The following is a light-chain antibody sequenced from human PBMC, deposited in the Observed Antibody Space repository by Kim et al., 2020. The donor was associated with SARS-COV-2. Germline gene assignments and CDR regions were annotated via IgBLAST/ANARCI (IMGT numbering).Light chain of an antibody. CDR2: DVS. Sequence: QSALTQPASVSGSPGKSITISCTGTSSDVGGYNYVSWYQQHPGKAPKLMIYDVSKRPSGVSNRFSGSKSGNTASLTISGLQAEDEADYYCSSYTSSSTFGYVFGTGTKVTVL. CDR3: SSYTSSSTFGYV. V-gene: IGLV2-14*01. CDR1: SSDVGGYNY. J-gene: IGLJ1*01.